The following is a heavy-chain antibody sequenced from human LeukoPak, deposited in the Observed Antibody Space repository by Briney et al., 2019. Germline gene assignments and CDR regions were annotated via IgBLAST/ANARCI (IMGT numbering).Heavy chain of an antibody. CDR1: GFTFSNYW. D-gene: IGHD3-9*01. V-gene: IGHV3-7*01. CDR2: IKQDGGEK. CDR3: ATWYDILTGSGYFDY. Sequence: GGSLRLSCSASGFTFSNYWMSWVRQAPGKGLEGVANIKQDGGEKHYVDSVKDRFTISRDNAKNSLYLQMNSLRAEDTAVYYCATWYDILTGSGYFDYWGQGTLVTVSS. J-gene: IGHJ4*02.